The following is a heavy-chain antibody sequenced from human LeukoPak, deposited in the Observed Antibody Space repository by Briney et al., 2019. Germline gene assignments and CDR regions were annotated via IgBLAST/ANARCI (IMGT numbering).Heavy chain of an antibody. CDR1: LCTLSNYI. V-gene: IGHV3-48*02. CDR3: ARDSAYEVVGGVIITGTLVY. J-gene: IGHJ4*02. Sequence: VGALRLSLVACLCTLSNYIMNWVRPAPGKGLEGVSYISSSSSTIYYAHSLKGRFSISRDNVKNSLYQQMNSLRDEDKAVYYCARDSAYEVVGGVIITGTLVYWGQGTLVTVSS. D-gene: IGHD3-10*01. CDR2: ISSSSSTI.